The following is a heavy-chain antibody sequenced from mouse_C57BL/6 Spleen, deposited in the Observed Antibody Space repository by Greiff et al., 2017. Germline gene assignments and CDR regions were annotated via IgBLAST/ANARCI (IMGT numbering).Heavy chain of an antibody. CDR3: ARSGAVSYFDY. CDR2: INPYNGGT. J-gene: IGHJ2*01. Sequence: EVQLQQSGPVLVKPGASVKMSCKASGYTFTDYYMNWVKQSHGKSLEWIGVINPYNGGTSYNQKFKGKATLTVDKSSSTAYMELNSLTSEDSAVYYCARSGAVSYFDYWGQGTTLTVSS. D-gene: IGHD1-1*01. V-gene: IGHV1-19*01. CDR1: GYTFTDYY.